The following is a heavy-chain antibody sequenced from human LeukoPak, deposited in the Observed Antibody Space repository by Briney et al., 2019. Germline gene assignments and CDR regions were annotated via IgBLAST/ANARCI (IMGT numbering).Heavy chain of an antibody. CDR1: GFTFSSYS. CDR3: ARSLRTAFDI. V-gene: IGHV3-48*01. D-gene: IGHD3-3*01. J-gene: IGHJ3*02. Sequence: GGSLRLSCAASGFTFSSYSMNWVRQAPGKGLEWVSYIRSGSSTIYYADSVKGRFTISTDNATNSLYLQMNSLRAEDTAVYYCARSLRTAFDIWGQGTMVTVSS. CDR2: IRSGSSTI.